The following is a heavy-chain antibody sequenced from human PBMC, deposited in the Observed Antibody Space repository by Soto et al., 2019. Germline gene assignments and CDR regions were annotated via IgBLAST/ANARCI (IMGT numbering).Heavy chain of an antibody. Sequence: SETLSLTCTVSGGSISSSSYYWGWIRQPPGKGLEWIGSIYYSGSTYYNPSLKSRVTISVDTSKNQFSLKLSSVTAADTAVYYCARHVLISIFGVAYNWFDSWGQGTLVTVSS. J-gene: IGHJ5*01. CDR2: IYYSGST. V-gene: IGHV4-39*01. CDR1: GGSISSSSYY. CDR3: ARHVLISIFGVAYNWFDS. D-gene: IGHD3-3*01.